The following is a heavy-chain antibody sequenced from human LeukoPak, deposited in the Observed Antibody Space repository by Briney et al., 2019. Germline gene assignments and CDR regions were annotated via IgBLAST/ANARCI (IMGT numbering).Heavy chain of an antibody. CDR1: GYTFTSYG. Sequence: ASVKVSCKASGYTFTSYGISWVRQAPGQGLEWMGWISAYNGNTNYAQKLQGRVTMTTDTSTSTAYMELRSLRSDDTAVYCCARGSALYYYGSGSYRYFDYWGQGTLVTVSS. D-gene: IGHD3-10*01. CDR3: ARGSALYYYGSGSYRYFDY. CDR2: ISAYNGNT. J-gene: IGHJ4*02. V-gene: IGHV1-18*01.